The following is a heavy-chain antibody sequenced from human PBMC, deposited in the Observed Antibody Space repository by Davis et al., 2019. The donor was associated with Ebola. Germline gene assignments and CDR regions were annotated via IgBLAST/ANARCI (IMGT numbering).Heavy chain of an antibody. D-gene: IGHD4-17*01. J-gene: IGHJ5*02. Sequence: AASVKVSCKASGYTFTSYDINWVRQATGQGLEWMGWMNPNSGNTGYAQKFQGRVTMTTDTSTSTAYMELRSLRSDDTAVYYCAREQGTVTTSWFDPWGQGTLVTVSS. V-gene: IGHV1-8*01. CDR2: MNPNSGNT. CDR1: GYTFTSYD. CDR3: AREQGTVTTSWFDP.